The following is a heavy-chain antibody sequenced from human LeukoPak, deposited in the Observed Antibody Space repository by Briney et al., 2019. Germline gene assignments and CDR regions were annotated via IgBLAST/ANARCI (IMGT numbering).Heavy chain of an antibody. CDR1: GCTFDDYG. CDR3: ARGGDGYNFDY. J-gene: IGHJ4*02. V-gene: IGHV3-20*04. CDR2: INWNGGST. Sequence: GGSLRLSCAASGCTFDDYGMSWVRQAPGKGLEWVSGINWNGGSTGYADSVKGRFTISRENAKNSLYLQMNSLRAEDTALYYCARGGDGYNFDYWGQGTLVTASS. D-gene: IGHD5-24*01.